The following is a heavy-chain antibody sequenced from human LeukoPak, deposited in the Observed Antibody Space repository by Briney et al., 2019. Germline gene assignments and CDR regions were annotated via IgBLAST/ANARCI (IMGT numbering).Heavy chain of an antibody. Sequence: SETLSLTCAVYVGSFSGYYWSWIRQPPGKGLEWIGEINHSGSTNYNPSLKSRVTISVDTSKNQFSLKLSSVTAADTAVYYCARGVPSAYYDSSGYYYSDAFDIWGQGTMVTVSS. CDR3: ARGVPSAYYDSSGYYYSDAFDI. D-gene: IGHD3-22*01. CDR1: VGSFSGYY. CDR2: INHSGST. J-gene: IGHJ3*02. V-gene: IGHV4-34*01.